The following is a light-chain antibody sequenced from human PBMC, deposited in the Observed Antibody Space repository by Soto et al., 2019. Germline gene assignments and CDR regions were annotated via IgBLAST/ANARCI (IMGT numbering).Light chain of an antibody. CDR3: AAWDDSLRGVV. J-gene: IGLJ2*01. CDR1: SSDVGGYNY. Sequence: QSALTQPRSVSGSPGQSVTISCTGTSSDVGGYNYVSWYQQYPGKAPKVIIYDVSKRPSGVPDRFSGSKSGTSASLAISGLRSDDEADYYCAAWDDSLRGVVFGGGTKLTVL. CDR2: DVS. V-gene: IGLV2-11*01.